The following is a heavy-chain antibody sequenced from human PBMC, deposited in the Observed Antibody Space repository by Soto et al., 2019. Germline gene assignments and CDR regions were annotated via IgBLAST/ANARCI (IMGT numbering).Heavy chain of an antibody. CDR3: AKDRDILTGYPHGYFDY. CDR1: GFTFSSYA. CDR2: ISGSGGST. D-gene: IGHD3-9*01. V-gene: IGHV3-23*01. J-gene: IGHJ4*02. Sequence: GGSLRLSCAASGFTFSSYAMSWVRQAPGKGLEWVSAISGSGGSTYYADSVKGRFTISRDNSKNTLYLQMNSLRAEDTAVYYWAKDRDILTGYPHGYFDYWGQGTLVTVSS.